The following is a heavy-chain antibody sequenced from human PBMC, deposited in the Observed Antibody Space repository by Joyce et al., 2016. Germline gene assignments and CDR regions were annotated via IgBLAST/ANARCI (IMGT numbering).Heavy chain of an antibody. V-gene: IGHV3-53*01. CDR1: GFTVRTNY. CDR3: ARVYYDSSGYYDAFDI. CDR2: IYSAGST. J-gene: IGHJ3*02. D-gene: IGHD3-22*01. Sequence: EVQLVESGGGLIQPGGSLRLSCAASGFTVRTNYMTWFRQAPGKGLGWVSVIYSAGSTYYADSVKGRFTISRDNSKNTLFLQMNSLRAEDTALYYCARVYYDSSGYYDAFDIWGQGTMVTVSS.